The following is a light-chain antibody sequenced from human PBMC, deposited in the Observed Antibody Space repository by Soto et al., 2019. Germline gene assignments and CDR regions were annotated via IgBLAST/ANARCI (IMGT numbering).Light chain of an antibody. V-gene: IGKV3D-7*01. CDR1: QSVSSSY. J-gene: IGKJ2*01. Sequence: PGDRVTLSCRASQSVSSSYLTWYQQKPGQAPRLLIYGASTRATSIPARFSGSGSGTDFTLTISSLQPEDFAVYYCQQDYNLLFGQGTKLEIK. CDR3: QQDYNLL. CDR2: GAS.